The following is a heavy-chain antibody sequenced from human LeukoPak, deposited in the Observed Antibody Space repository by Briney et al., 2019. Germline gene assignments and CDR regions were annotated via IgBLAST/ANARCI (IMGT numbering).Heavy chain of an antibody. CDR3: AKGGNSMTTVVMPFDY. CDR2: ISGSGGST. J-gene: IGHJ4*02. D-gene: IGHD4-23*01. CDR1: GFTFSSYA. V-gene: IGHV3-23*01. Sequence: PGGSLRLSCAASGFTFSSYAMSWVRQAPGKGLEWVSAISGSGGSTYYADSVKGRFTISRDNSKNTLYLQMNSLRAEDTAVYYCAKGGNSMTTVVMPFDYWGQGTLVTVSS.